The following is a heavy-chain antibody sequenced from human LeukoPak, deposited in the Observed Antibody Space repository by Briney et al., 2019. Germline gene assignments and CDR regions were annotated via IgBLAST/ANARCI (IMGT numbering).Heavy chain of an antibody. D-gene: IGHD1-1*01. V-gene: IGHV1-69*05. CDR3: AADSHTSGFDY. J-gene: IGHJ4*02. CDR1: GGRFGNYA. Sequence: SVKVSCKASGGRFGNYALNWVRQAPGQRFEWMGAITPLYGASNYAQKFQGRLTIVTDESTGTGYMELRSLASEDTAVYYCAADSHTSGFDYWAQGTLVTVSS. CDR2: ITPLYGAS.